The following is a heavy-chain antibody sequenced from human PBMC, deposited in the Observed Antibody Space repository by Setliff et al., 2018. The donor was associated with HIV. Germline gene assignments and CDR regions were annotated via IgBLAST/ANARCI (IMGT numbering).Heavy chain of an antibody. Sequence: ASVKVSCKVSGYTFPDYDIQWVRQAPGKGLEWMGLVDPDRGDTVYAEKFQGRVTITADRSIDIAYMKLSSLTSAETAMYFCAWGTQRPIDSWGQGTLVTVS. CDR3: AWGTQRPIDS. V-gene: IGHV1-69-2*01. CDR2: VDPDRGDT. J-gene: IGHJ4*02. D-gene: IGHD3-16*01. CDR1: GYTFPDYD.